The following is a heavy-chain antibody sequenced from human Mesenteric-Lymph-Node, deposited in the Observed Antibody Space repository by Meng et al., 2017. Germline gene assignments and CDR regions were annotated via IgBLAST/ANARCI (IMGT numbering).Heavy chain of an antibody. CDR3: ARVAVKGFKVSSCYFDL. V-gene: IGHV1-69*01. J-gene: IGHJ2*01. CDR1: GGNFSSYA. CDR2: IIPIFGTA. Sequence: QVSLLQAGAEVKEPGSSVKVSCKASGGNFSSYAISWVRQAPGQGLEWMGGIIPIFGTANYAQKFQGRVTITADESTSTAYMELSSLRSEDTAVYYCARVAVKGFKVSSCYFDLWGRGTLVTVSS. D-gene: IGHD4-17*01.